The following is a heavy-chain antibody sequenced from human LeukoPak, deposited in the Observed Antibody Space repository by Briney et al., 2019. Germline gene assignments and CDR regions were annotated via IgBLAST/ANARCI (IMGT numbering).Heavy chain of an antibody. D-gene: IGHD3-10*01. CDR2: IYHSGST. J-gene: IGHJ4*02. CDR1: GGSISSSNW. V-gene: IGHV4-4*02. CDR3: AVTLLWFGELLDQFDY. Sequence: SETLSLTCAVSGGSISSSNWWSWVRQPPGKGLEWIGEIYHSGSTNYNPSLKSRVTISVDTSKNQFSLKLSSVTAADTAVYYCAVTLLWFGELLDQFDYWGQGTLVTVSS.